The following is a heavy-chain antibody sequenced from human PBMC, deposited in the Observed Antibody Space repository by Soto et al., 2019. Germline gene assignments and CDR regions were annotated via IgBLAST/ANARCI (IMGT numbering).Heavy chain of an antibody. CDR3: ARDVGYDYVN. CDR2: IKQDGSEK. CDR1: GFTFSSFW. J-gene: IGHJ4*02. Sequence: GGSLRLSCAVSGFTFSSFWMSWVRQAPGKGLEWVATIKQDGSEKYYVDSVKGRFTISRDNAENSLYLHMNSLSAEDTAVYFCARDVGYDYVNWGQGTLVTVSS. V-gene: IGHV3-7*01. D-gene: IGHD5-12*01.